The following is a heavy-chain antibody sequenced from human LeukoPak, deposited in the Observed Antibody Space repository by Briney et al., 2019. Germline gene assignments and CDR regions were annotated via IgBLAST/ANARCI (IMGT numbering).Heavy chain of an antibody. CDR2: ISSSSSYI. J-gene: IGHJ4*02. Sequence: PGGSLRLSCVASGFTFSSYSMNWVRQAPGKGLEWVSSISSSSSYIYYADSVKGRFTISRDNAKNSLYLQMNSLRAEDTAVYYCARDTYDFWSGFDYWGQGTLVTVSS. D-gene: IGHD3-3*01. CDR1: GFTFSSYS. CDR3: ARDTYDFWSGFDY. V-gene: IGHV3-21*01.